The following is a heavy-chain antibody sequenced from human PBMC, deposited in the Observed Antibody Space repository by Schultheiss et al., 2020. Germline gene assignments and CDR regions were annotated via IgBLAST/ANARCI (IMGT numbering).Heavy chain of an antibody. D-gene: IGHD5-24*01. CDR3: ARVYGRDGYNYLPDY. CDR2: IYYSGST. J-gene: IGHJ4*02. Sequence: SETLSLTCAVYGGSFSGYYWSWIRQHPGKGLEWIGYIYYSGSTYYNPSLKSRVTISVDTSKNQFSLKLSSVTAADTAVYYCARVYGRDGYNYLPDYWGQGTLVNVYS. CDR1: GGSFSGYY. V-gene: IGHV4-34*01.